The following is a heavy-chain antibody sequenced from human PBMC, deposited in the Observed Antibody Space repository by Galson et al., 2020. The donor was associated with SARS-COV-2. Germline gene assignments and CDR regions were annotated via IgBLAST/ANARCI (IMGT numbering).Heavy chain of an antibody. V-gene: IGHV1-18*01. CDR1: GYTFTSYG. CDR3: ARIIMITFGGVIAPPVDLDY. CDR2: ISAYNGNT. Sequence: ASVKVSCKASGYTFTSYGISWVRQAPGQGLEWMGWISAYNGNTNYAQKLQGRVTMTTDTSTSTAYMELRSLGSDDTAVYYCARIIMITFGGVIAPPVDLDYWGQGTLVTVSS. D-gene: IGHD3-16*02. J-gene: IGHJ4*02.